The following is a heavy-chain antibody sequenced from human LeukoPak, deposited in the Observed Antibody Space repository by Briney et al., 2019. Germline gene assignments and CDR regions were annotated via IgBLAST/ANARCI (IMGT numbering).Heavy chain of an antibody. Sequence: PGGSLRLSCAASGFTFRTYAIHWVRQAPDKGLEWVAVVSSDGDTKFYADSVKGRFTISRDNSKNTLYLQMNSLRAEDTAVYYCARDQGNVGYFQHWGQGTLVTVSS. V-gene: IGHV3-30-3*01. CDR2: VSSDGDTK. CDR3: ARDQGNVGYFQH. D-gene: IGHD4-23*01. J-gene: IGHJ1*01. CDR1: GFTFRTYA.